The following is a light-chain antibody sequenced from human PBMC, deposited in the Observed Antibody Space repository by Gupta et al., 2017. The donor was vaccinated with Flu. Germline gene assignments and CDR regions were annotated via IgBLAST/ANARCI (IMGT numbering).Light chain of an antibody. CDR2: GAS. V-gene: IGKV3-20*01. Sequence: ELVLTQSPGTLSLSPGESATLSCRASQSLNGIFLAWYQKTPGQAPRLLLYGASSRATGIPDRFSGSGSGTDFTLSISRLEAEDFAVYYCQQYRSSPRTFGQGTKVEIK. J-gene: IGKJ1*01. CDR1: QSLNGIF. CDR3: QQYRSSPRT.